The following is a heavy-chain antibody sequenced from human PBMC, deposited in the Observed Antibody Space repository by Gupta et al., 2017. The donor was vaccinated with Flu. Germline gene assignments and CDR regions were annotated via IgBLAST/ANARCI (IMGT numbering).Heavy chain of an antibody. Sequence: QEQLVESGGGVVQPGTSLRLSCAASGFMFNTYGMHWVRQAPGKGLEWVAVIYYDGNKKYYVDSVKGRFAISRDNSKNTLYLQMNSLRVEDTAVYYCARDQDRWLQPPYDYGMDLWGQGTTVTVSS. D-gene: IGHD5-12*01. J-gene: IGHJ6*02. V-gene: IGHV3-33*01. CDR3: ARDQDRWLQPPYDYGMDL. CDR2: IYYDGNKK. CDR1: GFMFNTYG.